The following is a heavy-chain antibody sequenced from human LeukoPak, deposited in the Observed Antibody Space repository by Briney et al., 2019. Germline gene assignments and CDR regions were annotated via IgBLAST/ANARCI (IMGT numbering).Heavy chain of an antibody. CDR3: ARGPHYGDGNYFFHMDV. Sequence: PSETLSLTCTVSGGSISSSSYYWGWIRQPPGKGLEWIGSIHYSGSTNYNPSLKSRVTISVDTSKNQFSLKLSSVTAADTAVYYCARGPHYGDGNYFFHMDVWGKGTTVTISS. CDR1: GGSISSSSYY. D-gene: IGHD4-17*01. V-gene: IGHV4-39*07. CDR2: IHYSGST. J-gene: IGHJ6*03.